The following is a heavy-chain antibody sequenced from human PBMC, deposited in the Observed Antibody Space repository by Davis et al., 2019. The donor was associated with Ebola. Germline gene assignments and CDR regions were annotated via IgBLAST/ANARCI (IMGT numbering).Heavy chain of an antibody. CDR2: INHSGST. J-gene: IGHJ4*02. D-gene: IGHD7-27*01. CDR3: ARDIITGDRDY. CDR1: GGSFSGYY. V-gene: IGHV4-34*01. Sequence: PSETLSLTCAVYGGSFSGYYWSWIRQPPGKGLEWIGEINHSGSTNYNPSLKSRVTISVDTSKNQFSLKLSSVTAADTAVYYCARDIITGDRDYWGQGTLVTVSS.